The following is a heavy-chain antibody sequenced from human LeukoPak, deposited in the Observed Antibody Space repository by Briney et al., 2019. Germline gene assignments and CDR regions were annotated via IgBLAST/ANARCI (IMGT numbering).Heavy chain of an antibody. Sequence: ASVKVSCTASGYSFTSHYMHWVRQAPGQGLEWLGLINPSGSSTLYAQKFQGRVTMTRDMSTTTDYMELSSLRSEDTAVYYCARDRGIVRYYFDYWGQGTLVTVSS. CDR2: INPSGSST. CDR1: GYSFTSHY. J-gene: IGHJ4*02. D-gene: IGHD3-10*01. V-gene: IGHV1-46*01. CDR3: ARDRGIVRYYFDY.